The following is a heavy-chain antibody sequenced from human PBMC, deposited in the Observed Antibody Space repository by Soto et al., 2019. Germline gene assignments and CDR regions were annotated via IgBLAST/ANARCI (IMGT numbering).Heavy chain of an antibody. D-gene: IGHD4-17*01. V-gene: IGHV3-30-3*01. CDR2: ISYDGVKT. J-gene: IGHJ4*02. CDR3: ARDDDYGDYRLDY. Sequence: QVQLVESGGGVVQPGRSLRLSCAASGFTFRNFAFHWVRQAPGKGLEWVTVISYDGVKTYYADSVKGRFTISRDDSKNTLYLPMSSLRPDDTAVYYCARDDDYGDYRLDYWGQGTLVTVSS. CDR1: GFTFRNFA.